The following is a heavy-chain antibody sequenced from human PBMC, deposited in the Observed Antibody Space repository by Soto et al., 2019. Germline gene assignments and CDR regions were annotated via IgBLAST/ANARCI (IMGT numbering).Heavy chain of an antibody. CDR2: ISYDGSNK. Sequence: PGGSLRLSCAASGFTFSSYAMHWVRQAPGKGLEWVAVISYDGSNKYYADSVKGRFTISRDNSKNTLYLQMNSLRAEDTAVYYCARDLESGYDYGDEGDYWGQGTQVTVSS. J-gene: IGHJ4*02. CDR3: ARDLESGYDYGDEGDY. D-gene: IGHD4-17*01. CDR1: GFTFSSYA. V-gene: IGHV3-30-3*01.